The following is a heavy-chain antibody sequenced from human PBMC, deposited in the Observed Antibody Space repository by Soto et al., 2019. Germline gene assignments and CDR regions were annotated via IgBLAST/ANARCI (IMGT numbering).Heavy chain of an antibody. V-gene: IGHV4-59*08. CDR2: ISYNGIT. Sequence: SETLSLTCTVYGYSMTSNYWTWIRQPPRKGLEWIGYISYNGITKYNPSLKSRLTISCVRSKSQFSLRLKSATAADTAIYYCGRHALEGMGASIAEPIDLWGQGTLVTVSS. CDR3: GRHALEGMGASIAEPIDL. D-gene: IGHD1-26*01. CDR1: GYSMTSNY. J-gene: IGHJ5*02.